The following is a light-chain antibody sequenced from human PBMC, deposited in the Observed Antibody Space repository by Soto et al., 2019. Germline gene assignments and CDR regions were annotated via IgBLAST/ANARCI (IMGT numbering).Light chain of an antibody. Sequence: DIQMTQSPSTLSASVGDRVTITCRASQSISSWLAWYQQKPGKAPKLLIYDASSLESGVPSRFSGSGSGTEFTLTISSLRRDDFAAYYCQQYNSYSTFGQGTKVDI. CDR2: DAS. CDR3: QQYNSYST. CDR1: QSISSW. V-gene: IGKV1-5*01. J-gene: IGKJ1*01.